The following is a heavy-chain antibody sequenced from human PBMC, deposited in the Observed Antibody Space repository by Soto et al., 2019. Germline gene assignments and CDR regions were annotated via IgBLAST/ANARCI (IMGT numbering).Heavy chain of an antibody. CDR1: GFTFSSYA. CDR2: ISGSGGST. Sequence: PGGSLRLSCAASGFTFSSYAMSWVLQAPGKGLEWVSAISGSGGSTYYEDSVKGRVTISRDNSKNTLYLQMNSLRAEDTAVYYCAKFSDGEVASHNGIDVWGQGTTVTVSS. V-gene: IGHV3-23*01. J-gene: IGHJ6*02. D-gene: IGHD5-12*01. CDR3: AKFSDGEVASHNGIDV.